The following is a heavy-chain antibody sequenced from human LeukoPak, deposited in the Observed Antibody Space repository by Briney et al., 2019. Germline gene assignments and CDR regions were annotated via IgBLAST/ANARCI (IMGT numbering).Heavy chain of an antibody. CDR2: INPNSGGT. J-gene: IGHJ4*02. CDR1: GYTFSGYY. D-gene: IGHD2-2*01. Sequence: ASVKVSCKASGYTFSGYYMHWVRQAPGQGLEWMGWINPNSGGTNYAQKFQGRVTLTRDTSISTAYMELSSLTSDDTAVYYCAAVVPAADRYFDYWGQGTLVTVSS. CDR3: AAVVPAADRYFDY. V-gene: IGHV1-2*02.